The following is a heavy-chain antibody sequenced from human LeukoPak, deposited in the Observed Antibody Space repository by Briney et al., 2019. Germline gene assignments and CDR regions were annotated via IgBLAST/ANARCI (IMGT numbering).Heavy chain of an antibody. D-gene: IGHD2-15*01. CDR3: ARGLQDCSGGSCHYYYYYMDV. V-gene: IGHV1-2*02. Sequence: GASVKVSCKASGYTVTGYYMHWVRQAPGQGLEWMGWINPNSGGTNYAQKFQGRVTMTRDTSISTAYMELSSLRSEDTTVYYCARGLQDCSGGSCHYYYYYMDVWGKGTTVTVSS. CDR1: GYTVTGYY. J-gene: IGHJ6*03. CDR2: INPNSGGT.